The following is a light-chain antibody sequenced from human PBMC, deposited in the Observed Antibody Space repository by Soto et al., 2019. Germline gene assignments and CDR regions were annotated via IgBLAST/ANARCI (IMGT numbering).Light chain of an antibody. J-gene: IGLJ1*01. V-gene: IGLV1-47*02. CDR1: SSNIGNGY. Sequence: QSVLTQPPSASGTRGQRVTISCSGSSSNIGNGYVYWYQQVPGTAPKLLIYSDYQRPSGVPDRFSGSKSGTSASLAISGLRSEDEGDYYCASWDDSLSGLYVFGTGTKVTVL. CDR3: ASWDDSLSGLYV. CDR2: SDY.